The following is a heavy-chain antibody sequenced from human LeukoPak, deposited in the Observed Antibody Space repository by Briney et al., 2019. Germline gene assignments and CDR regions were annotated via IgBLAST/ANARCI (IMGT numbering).Heavy chain of an antibody. J-gene: IGHJ4*02. V-gene: IGHV1-2*04. CDR3: ARDLEGYCSGGSCYNLVGFDY. Sequence: VASVKVSCRASGYTFTGYYMHWVRQAPGQGLEWMGWINPNSGGTNYAQKFQGWVTMTRDTSISTAYMELSRLRSDDPAVYYCARDLEGYCSGGSCYNLVGFDYWGQGTLVTVSS. D-gene: IGHD2-15*01. CDR2: INPNSGGT. CDR1: GYTFTGYY.